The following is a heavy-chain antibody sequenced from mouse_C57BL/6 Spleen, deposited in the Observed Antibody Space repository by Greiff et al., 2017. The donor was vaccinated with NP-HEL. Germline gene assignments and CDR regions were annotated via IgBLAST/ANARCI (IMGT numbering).Heavy chain of an antibody. V-gene: IGHV2-6*01. Sequence: VKLMESGPGLVAPSQSLSITCTVSGFSLTSYGVDWVRQSPGKGLEWLGVIWGVGSTNYNSALKSRLSISKDNSKSQVFLKMNSLQTDDTAMYYCASGAGTRFAYWGQGTLVTVSA. D-gene: IGHD4-1*01. CDR3: ASGAGTRFAY. CDR2: IWGVGST. J-gene: IGHJ3*01. CDR1: GFSLTSYG.